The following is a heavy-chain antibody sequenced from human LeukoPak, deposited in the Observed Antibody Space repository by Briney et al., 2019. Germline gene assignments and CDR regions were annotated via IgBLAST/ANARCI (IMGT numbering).Heavy chain of an antibody. Sequence: PSQTLSLTCTVSGGSISSGRYYWTWIRQRPGKGLEWIGYMHNNGNTYYNPYLESRVTMSEDMSKNQFSLKLSSVRAADAAVYYGMDVWGKGTTVTVSS. CDR3: MDV. CDR2: MHNNGNT. CDR1: GGSISSGRYY. V-gene: IGHV4-31*03. J-gene: IGHJ6*04.